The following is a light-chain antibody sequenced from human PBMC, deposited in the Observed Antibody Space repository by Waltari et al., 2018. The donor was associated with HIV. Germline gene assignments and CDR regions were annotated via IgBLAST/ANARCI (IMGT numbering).Light chain of an antibody. CDR1: QSVLSNY. CDR3: QQYGGSPGFT. J-gene: IGKJ3*01. V-gene: IGKV3-20*01. CDR2: GAS. Sequence: ENVLTQSPGILSVSPGERVTLSCRASQSVLSNYLAWYQQKPAQAPRLLIFGASSRATGIPDRFIGSGSGTDFTLTISRLEPEDFAVYYCQQYGGSPGFTFGPGTKVDIK.